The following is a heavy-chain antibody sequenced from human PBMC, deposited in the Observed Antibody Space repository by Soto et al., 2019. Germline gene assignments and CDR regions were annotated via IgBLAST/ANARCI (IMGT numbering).Heavy chain of an antibody. J-gene: IGHJ4*02. CDR1: GFTFSSYA. CDR3: AEALAWEQWPPPGDDY. CDR2: ISDSGGGT. D-gene: IGHD6-19*01. V-gene: IGHV3-23*01. Sequence: EVQLLESGGGLVQPGGSLRLSCAASGFTFSSYAMSWVRQAPGKGLEWVSAISDSGGGTYYADSVKGRFTISRDNSKNTLHLQLNSLRAEDTAVYYCAEALAWEQWPPPGDDYWGQGTLVTVSP.